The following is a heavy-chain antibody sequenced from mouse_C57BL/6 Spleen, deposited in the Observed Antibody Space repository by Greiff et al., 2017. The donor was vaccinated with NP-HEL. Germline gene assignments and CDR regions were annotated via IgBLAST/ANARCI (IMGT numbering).Heavy chain of an antibody. CDR3: AKTVDDGYYVYAMDY. D-gene: IGHD2-3*01. J-gene: IGHJ4*01. CDR2: IWGDGST. Sequence: QVQLKESGPGLVAPSQSLSITCTVSGFSLTSYGVSWVRQPPGKGLEWLGVIWGDGSTNYPSALLSRMSISKDNSKSQVVLKQNSLQTDDTATYYCAKTVDDGYYVYAMDYWGQGTSVTVSS. CDR1: GFSLTSYG. V-gene: IGHV2-3*01.